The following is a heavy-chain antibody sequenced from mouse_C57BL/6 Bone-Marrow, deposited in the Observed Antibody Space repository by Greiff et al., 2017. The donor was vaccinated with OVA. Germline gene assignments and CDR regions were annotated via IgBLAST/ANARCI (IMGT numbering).Heavy chain of an antibody. Sequence: QVQLQQSGAELVRPGASVTLSCKASGYTFTDYEMHWVKQTPVHGLEWIGALYPETGGTAYNQKFKGKAILTADKSSSTAYMELRSRTSEDSAVYYCTRRTRGIDYWGQGTTLTVSS. J-gene: IGHJ2*01. CDR3: TRRTRGIDY. CDR1: GYTFTDYE. V-gene: IGHV1-15*01. CDR2: LYPETGGT.